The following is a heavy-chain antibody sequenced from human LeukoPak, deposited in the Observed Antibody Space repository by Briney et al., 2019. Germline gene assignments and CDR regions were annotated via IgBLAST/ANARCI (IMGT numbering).Heavy chain of an antibody. V-gene: IGHV5-51*01. CDR2: IYPGDSDI. D-gene: IGHD2-15*01. CDR3: VRQEDTEKLDY. J-gene: IGHJ4*02. Sequence: GESLKISCKASGYSFTNYWIGWVRQMPGEGLEWMGIIYPGDSDIRYSPSFQGLVTISADKSISTAYLHWSSLKASDTAMYYCVRQEDTEKLDYWGQGTLVTVSS. CDR1: GYSFTNYW.